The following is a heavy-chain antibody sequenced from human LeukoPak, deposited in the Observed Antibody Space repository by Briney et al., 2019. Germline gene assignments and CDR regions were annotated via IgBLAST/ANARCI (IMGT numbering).Heavy chain of an antibody. J-gene: IGHJ6*02. CDR2: INPNSGGT. CDR1: GYTFTGYY. Sequence: ASVKVSCKASGYTFTGYYMHWVRQAPGQGLEWMGWINPNSGGTNYAQNFQGWVTMTRDTSISTAYMELSRLRSDDTAVYYCARGANGYYYYGMDVWGQGTTVTVSS. CDR3: ARGANGYYYYGMDV. D-gene: IGHD2-8*01. V-gene: IGHV1-2*04.